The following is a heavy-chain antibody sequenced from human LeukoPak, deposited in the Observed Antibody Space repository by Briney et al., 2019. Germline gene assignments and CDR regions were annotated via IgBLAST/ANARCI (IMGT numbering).Heavy chain of an antibody. J-gene: IGHJ6*02. Sequence: ASVKVSCKASGCTFTSYAISWVRQAPGQGLEWMGIINPSGGSTSYAQKFQGRVTMTRDPSMSTVYMELSSLRSEDTAVYYCARDLTVTTDYYYYGMDVWGQGTTVTVSS. CDR3: ARDLTVTTDYYYYGMDV. CDR2: INPSGGST. D-gene: IGHD4-17*01. CDR1: GCTFTSYA. V-gene: IGHV1-46*01.